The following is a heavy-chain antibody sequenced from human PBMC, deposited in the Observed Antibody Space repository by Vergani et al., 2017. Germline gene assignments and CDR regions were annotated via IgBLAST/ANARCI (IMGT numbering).Heavy chain of an antibody. Sequence: EVPLVQSGAEVKTPGESLSISCKGSGYSFTSYWISWVRQLPGKGLEWMGRIDPSDSYTNYSPSFQGHVTISADKSISTAYLQWSSLKASDTAMYYCARQVAVAGKWWGPYYYYGMDVWGQGTTVTVSS. CDR3: ARQVAVAGKWWGPYYYYGMDV. CDR2: IDPSDSYT. J-gene: IGHJ6*02. D-gene: IGHD6-19*01. V-gene: IGHV5-10-1*01. CDR1: GYSFTSYW.